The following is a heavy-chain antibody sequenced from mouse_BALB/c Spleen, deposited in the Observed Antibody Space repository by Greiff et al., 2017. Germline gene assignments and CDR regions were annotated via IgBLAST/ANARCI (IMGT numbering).Heavy chain of an antibody. CDR2: IRLKSNNYAT. J-gene: IGHJ2*01. V-gene: IGHV6-6*02. D-gene: IGHD1-2*01. CDR1: GFTFSNYW. Sequence: EVKVEESGGGLVQPGGSMKLSCVASGFTFSNYWMNWVRQSPEKGLEWVAEIRLKSNNYATHYAESVKGRFTISRDDSKSSVYLQMNNLRAEDTGIYNCFTPATGDDNWGQGATLTVSS. CDR3: FTPATGDDN.